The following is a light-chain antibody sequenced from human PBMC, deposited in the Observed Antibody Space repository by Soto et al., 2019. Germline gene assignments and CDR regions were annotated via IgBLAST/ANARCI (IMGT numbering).Light chain of an antibody. Sequence: DIRLTQSPSSLSASGGDRVTITCQASQRISTFLNWYRQKPGKAPEILIYGTSNLQTGTPSRFSGSGSGTDFPLTVSGLQPEDSATYYCQQSFTSPWTFGQGTKVEFK. CDR2: GTS. CDR1: QRISTF. CDR3: QQSFTSPWT. V-gene: IGKV1-39*01. J-gene: IGKJ1*01.